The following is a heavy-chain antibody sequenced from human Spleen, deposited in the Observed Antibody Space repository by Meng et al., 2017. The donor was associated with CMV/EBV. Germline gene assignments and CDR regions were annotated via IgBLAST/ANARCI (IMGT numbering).Heavy chain of an antibody. Sequence: ESLKISCTVSGASITSSSYFWDWIRQSPGKGLEWIGSLSYGGSIYYNSSLKSRVTISVDMSRNQLTLRLTSVTAADTAVYYCAKIFPSDYYRYSMDVWGQGTTVTVSS. CDR1: GASITSSSYF. V-gene: IGHV4-39*06. J-gene: IGHJ6*02. CDR3: AKIFPSDYYRYSMDV. CDR2: LSYGGSI. D-gene: IGHD3-3*01.